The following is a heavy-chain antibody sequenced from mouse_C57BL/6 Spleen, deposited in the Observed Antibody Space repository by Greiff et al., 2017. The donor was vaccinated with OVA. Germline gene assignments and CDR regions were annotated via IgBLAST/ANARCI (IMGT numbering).Heavy chain of an antibody. CDR3: AMRGAAQATFGMDY. CDR2: INPGSGGT. Sequence: QVQLQQSGAELVRPGTSVKVSCKASGYAFTNYLIEWVKQRPGQGLEWIGVINPGSGGTNYNEKFKGKATLTADKSSSTAYMQLSSLTSEDSAVYFCAMRGAAQATFGMDYWGQGTSVTVSS. V-gene: IGHV1-54*01. J-gene: IGHJ4*01. CDR1: GYAFTNYL. D-gene: IGHD3-2*02.